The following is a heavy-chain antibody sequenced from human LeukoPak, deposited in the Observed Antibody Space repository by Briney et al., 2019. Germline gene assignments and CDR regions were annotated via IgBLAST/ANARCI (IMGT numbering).Heavy chain of an antibody. CDR2: ISSSGSTI. Sequence: GGSLRLSCAASGFTFSDYYMSWIRQAPGKGLEWVSYISSSGSTIYYADSVKGRFTISRDDAKNSLYLQMNSLRAEDTAVYYCARIPSYYYGSGTPYYFDYWGQGTLVTVSS. D-gene: IGHD3-10*01. J-gene: IGHJ4*02. CDR3: ARIPSYYYGSGTPYYFDY. CDR1: GFTFSDYY. V-gene: IGHV3-11*01.